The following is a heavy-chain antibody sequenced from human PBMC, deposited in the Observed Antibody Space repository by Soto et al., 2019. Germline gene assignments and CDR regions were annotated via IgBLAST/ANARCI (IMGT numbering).Heavy chain of an antibody. V-gene: IGHV4-30-4*01. J-gene: IGHJ6*02. CDR3: DRAGLNWNAHDYYYYYGMDV. CDR2: IYYSGST. CDR1: GGSISSGDYY. D-gene: IGHD1-20*01. Sequence: PSETLSLTCTVSGGSISSGDYYWSWIRQPPGKGLEWIGYIYYSGSTYYNPSLKSRVTISVDTSKNQFSLKLSSVTAADTAVYYCDRAGLNWNAHDYYYYYGMDVWGQGTTVTVSS.